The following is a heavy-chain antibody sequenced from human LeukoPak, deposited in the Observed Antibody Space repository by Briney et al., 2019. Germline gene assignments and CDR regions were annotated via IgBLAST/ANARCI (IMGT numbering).Heavy chain of an antibody. CDR2: ISYDGSNK. Sequence: PGGSLRLSCAASGFTFSSYAMHWVRQAPGKGLEWVAVISYDGSNKYYADSVKGRFTISRDNSKNTLYLQMNSLRAEDTAVYYCARDGGLRWLQGYYFDYWGQGTLVTVSS. J-gene: IGHJ4*02. D-gene: IGHD5-24*01. CDR3: ARDGGLRWLQGYYFDY. CDR1: GFTFSSYA. V-gene: IGHV3-30-3*01.